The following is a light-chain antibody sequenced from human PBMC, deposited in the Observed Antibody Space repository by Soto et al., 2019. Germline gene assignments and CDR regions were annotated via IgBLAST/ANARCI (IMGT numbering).Light chain of an antibody. CDR1: SSDVGGYNY. Sequence: QSALTQPASVSVSPGQSITISCTGTSSDVGGYNYVSWYQQHPGKAPKLMIYEVSNRPSGVSDRFSGSKSGKTASLTVSGLKAEDEDDYYCGSYTSSRIYGFGAGINVTAL. CDR2: EVS. CDR3: GSYTSSRIYG. V-gene: IGLV2-14*01. J-gene: IGLJ1*01.